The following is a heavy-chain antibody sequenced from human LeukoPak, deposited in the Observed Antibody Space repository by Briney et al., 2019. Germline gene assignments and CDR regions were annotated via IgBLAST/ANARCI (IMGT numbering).Heavy chain of an antibody. J-gene: IGHJ4*02. CDR1: GFTVSSNY. CDR3: GRGLTVAGAKYYFDH. D-gene: IGHD3-9*01. V-gene: IGHV3-49*04. Sequence: PGGSLRLSCAASGFTVSSNYMSWVRQAPGRGLEWVGFTRSKIYGGAEEYGASVKGRFTVSRDDSKGIAYLQMNSLNIEDTAVYFCGRGLTVAGAKYYFDHWGQGVLVTVSS. CDR2: TRSKIYGGAE.